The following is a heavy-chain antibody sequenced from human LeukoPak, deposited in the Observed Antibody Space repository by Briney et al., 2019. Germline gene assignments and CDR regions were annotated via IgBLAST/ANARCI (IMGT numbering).Heavy chain of an antibody. CDR3: ARLKDDVTKFDY. D-gene: IGHD2-8*01. V-gene: IGHV3-7*01. CDR1: GFIFSRYW. Sequence: TGGSLRLSCAGSGFIFSRYWMAWVRQAPGKGLEWVASINQDVSRIHYVDSVKGRFTISRDNAKNSLFLQMNSLRVEDTAVYYCARLKDDVTKFDYWGQGTLVTVSS. CDR2: INQDVSRI. J-gene: IGHJ4*02.